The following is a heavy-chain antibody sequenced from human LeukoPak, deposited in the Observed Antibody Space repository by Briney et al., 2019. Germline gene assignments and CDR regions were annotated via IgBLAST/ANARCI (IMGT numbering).Heavy chain of an antibody. Sequence: PSETLSLTCAVYGGSFSGYYWSWIRQPPGKGLEWIGEINHSGSTNYNPSLKSRVTISVDTSKNQFSLKLSSVTAADTAVYYCARASRIAAAGMYYYYYMDVWGKGTTVTVSS. D-gene: IGHD6-13*01. CDR2: INHSGST. V-gene: IGHV4-34*01. CDR1: GGSFSGYY. CDR3: ARASRIAAAGMYYYYYMDV. J-gene: IGHJ6*03.